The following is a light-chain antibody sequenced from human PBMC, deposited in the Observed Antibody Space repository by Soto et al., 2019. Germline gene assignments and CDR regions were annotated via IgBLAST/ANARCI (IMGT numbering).Light chain of an antibody. Sequence: DIQMTQSPSSLSASVGDRVTITCQACQDISNYLNWYQQKPGKAPKLLIYDASNLETGVPSRFSGSGSGTDFTFTISSLQPEDIATYYCQQYDNLPYTFDQGTKLEIK. CDR2: DAS. V-gene: IGKV1-33*01. J-gene: IGKJ2*01. CDR1: QDISNY. CDR3: QQYDNLPYT.